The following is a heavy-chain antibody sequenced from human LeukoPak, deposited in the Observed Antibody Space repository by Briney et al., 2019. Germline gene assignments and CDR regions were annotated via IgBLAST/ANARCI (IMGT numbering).Heavy chain of an antibody. CDR1: GVSISSTSYY. J-gene: IGHJ5*02. CDR3: ARLYHDSRGNYCFDP. Sequence: SERDSPICPVSGVSISSTSYYWAWIRQPPGRGLEWIGSVYYSGNTYSSPYIMSRVTVSVDTSKSQFSLKLTSVTAADTAVYYCARLYHDSRGNYCFDPWAERPGH. CDR2: VYYSGNT. V-gene: IGHV4-39*01. D-gene: IGHD3-22*01.